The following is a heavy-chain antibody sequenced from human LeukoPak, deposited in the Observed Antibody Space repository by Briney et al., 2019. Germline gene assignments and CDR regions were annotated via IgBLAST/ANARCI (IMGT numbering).Heavy chain of an antibody. CDR3: AKIGASTVTFELDY. V-gene: IGHV3-21*04. CDR1: GFTFSSYS. J-gene: IGHJ4*02. Sequence: GGSLRLSCAASGFTFSSYSMNWVRQAPGKGLEWVSSISSSSSYIYYADSVKGRFTISRDNAKNSLYLQMNSLRAEDTAVYYCAKIGASTVTFELDYWGQGTLVTVSS. D-gene: IGHD4-11*01. CDR2: ISSSSSYI.